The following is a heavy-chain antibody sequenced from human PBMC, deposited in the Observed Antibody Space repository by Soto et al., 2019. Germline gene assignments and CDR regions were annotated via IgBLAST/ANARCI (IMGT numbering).Heavy chain of an antibody. Sequence: SVKVSCKASGGTFSSYAISWVRQAPGQGLEWMGGIIPIFGTANYAQKFQGRVTITADESTSTAYMELSSLRSEDTAVYYCARVVAAAAGSYYFDYWGQGTLVTVSS. CDR3: ARVVAAAAGSYYFDY. CDR1: GGTFSSYA. V-gene: IGHV1-69*13. CDR2: IIPIFGTA. D-gene: IGHD6-13*01. J-gene: IGHJ4*02.